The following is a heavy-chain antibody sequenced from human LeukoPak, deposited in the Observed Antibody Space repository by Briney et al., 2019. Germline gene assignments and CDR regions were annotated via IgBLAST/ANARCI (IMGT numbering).Heavy chain of an antibody. CDR3: ARGVRDGYNFFDY. CDR2: IYYSGST. J-gene: IGHJ4*02. CDR1: GGSISSYY. Sequence: SETLSLTCTVSGGSISSYYWSWIRQPPGKGLEWIGYIYYSGSTNYNPSLKSRVTISVDTSKNQFSLKLSSVTAADTAVYYCARGVRDGYNFFDYWGQGTLVTVSS. V-gene: IGHV4-59*12. D-gene: IGHD5-24*01.